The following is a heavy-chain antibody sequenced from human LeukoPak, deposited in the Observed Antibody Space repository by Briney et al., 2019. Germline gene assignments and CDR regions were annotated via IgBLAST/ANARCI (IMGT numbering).Heavy chain of an antibody. J-gene: IGHJ6*03. CDR2: INPYNGNT. CDR1: GYTFTNFA. Sequence: ASVKVSCKASGYTFTNFAISWVRQAPGQGLEWMGWINPYNGNTKYALKVQGRVTMTTHTSTSTAYMELRSLSPDDTAVFYCARGRIPARLRELGVVTDRHYYMDVWGKGTTVTVSS. CDR3: ARGRIPARLRELGVVTDRHYYMDV. D-gene: IGHD3-3*01. V-gene: IGHV1-18*01.